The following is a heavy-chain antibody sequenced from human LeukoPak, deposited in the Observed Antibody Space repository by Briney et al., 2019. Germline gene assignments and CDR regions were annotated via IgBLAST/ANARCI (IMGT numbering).Heavy chain of an antibody. CDR2: INPNSGGT. D-gene: IGHD2-2*02. CDR1: GYTFTGYY. V-gene: IGHV1-2*02. J-gene: IGHJ4*02. Sequence: ASVKVSCKASGYTFTGYYMHWVRQAPGQGLEWMGWINPNSGGTNYAQKFQGRVTMTRDTSISTAYMELSRLRSDDTAVYYCAREVPAAILIGADFDYWGQGTLVTVSS. CDR3: AREVPAAILIGADFDY.